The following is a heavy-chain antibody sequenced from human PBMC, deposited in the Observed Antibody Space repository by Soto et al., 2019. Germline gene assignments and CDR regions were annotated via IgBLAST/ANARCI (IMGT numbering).Heavy chain of an antibody. CDR1: GYTLTELS. D-gene: IGHD2-15*01. V-gene: IGHV1-24*01. CDR3: ATDVHCSGGSCSSVYVY. J-gene: IGHJ4*02. Sequence: ASVKVSCKVSGYTLTELSMHWVRQAPGKVLEWMGGFDPEDGETIYAQKFQGRVTMTEDTSTDTAYMELSSLRSEDTAVYYCATDVHCSGGSCSSVYVYWGQGTLVTVSS. CDR2: FDPEDGET.